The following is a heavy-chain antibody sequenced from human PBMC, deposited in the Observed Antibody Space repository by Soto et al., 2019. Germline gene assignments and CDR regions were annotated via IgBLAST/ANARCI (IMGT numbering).Heavy chain of an antibody. D-gene: IGHD3-22*01. CDR2: ITHSGST. Sequence: PXETLSLTCAVYGGSFSGYYWTWIRQPPGKGLEWIGEITHSGSTTYNPSLKSRVTISVDTSRDQFSLRLTSVTAADTAAYYCVRGGFHRGNYYIFDYWGQGALVTVSS. CDR1: GGSFSGYY. V-gene: IGHV4-34*01. CDR3: VRGGFHRGNYYIFDY. J-gene: IGHJ4*02.